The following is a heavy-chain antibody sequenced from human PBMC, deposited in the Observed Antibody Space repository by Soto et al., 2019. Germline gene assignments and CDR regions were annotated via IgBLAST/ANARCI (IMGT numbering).Heavy chain of an antibody. CDR1: GYTFTSYG. D-gene: IGHD3-22*01. J-gene: IGHJ3*02. CDR3: GRDGVVVIKPHHDAFDI. V-gene: IGHV1-18*01. CDR2: ISAYNGNT. Sequence: ASVKVSCKASGYTFTSYGISWVRQAPGQGLEWMGWISAYNGNTNYAQKLQGRVTMTTDTSTSTAYMELRSLRSDDTAVYYCGRDGVVVIKPHHDAFDIWGQGTMVTVSS.